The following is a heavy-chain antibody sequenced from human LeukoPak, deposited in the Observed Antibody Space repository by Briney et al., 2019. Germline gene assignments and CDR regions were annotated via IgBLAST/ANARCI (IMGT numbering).Heavy chain of an antibody. CDR1: GFTFSDYY. CDR3: ARDYGGNSGYYYGMDV. J-gene: IGHJ6*02. V-gene: IGHV3-11*06. CDR2: ISSSSSYT. D-gene: IGHD4-23*01. Sequence: GGSLRLSCAASGFTFSDYYMSRIRQAPGKGLEWVSYISSSSSYTNYADSVKGRFTISRDNAKNSLYLQMNSLRAEDTAVYYCARDYGGNSGYYYGMDVWGQGTTVTVSS.